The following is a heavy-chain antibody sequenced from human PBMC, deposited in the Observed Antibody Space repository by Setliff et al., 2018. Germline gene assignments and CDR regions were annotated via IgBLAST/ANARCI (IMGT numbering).Heavy chain of an antibody. V-gene: IGHV4-39*07. CDR3: ARGGTSENLYAMDV. J-gene: IGHJ6*02. D-gene: IGHD3-16*01. Sequence: PSETLSLTCTVSGGPIRSGTHFWGWFRQPPGKGLEWIGSVFFIGGTSSNPSLESRVSVSVDSSENQISLKLSSVTAADTAVYYCARGGTSENLYAMDVWGQGTTVTVSS. CDR1: GGPIRSGTHF. CDR2: VFFIGGT.